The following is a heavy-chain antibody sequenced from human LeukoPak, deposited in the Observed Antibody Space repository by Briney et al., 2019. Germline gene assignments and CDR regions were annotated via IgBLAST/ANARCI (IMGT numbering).Heavy chain of an antibody. CDR1: GGSISSGSYY. J-gene: IGHJ4*02. CDR2: IYTRGST. V-gene: IGHV4-61*02. D-gene: IGHD3-3*01. CDR3: ARGHDFWSGYYSFDY. Sequence: SQTLSLTCTVSGGSISSGSYYWSWIRQPAGKGLEWIGRIYTRGSTNYNPSLKSRVTISVDTSKNQFSLKLSSVTAADTAVYYCARGHDFWSGYYSFDYWGQGTLVTVSS.